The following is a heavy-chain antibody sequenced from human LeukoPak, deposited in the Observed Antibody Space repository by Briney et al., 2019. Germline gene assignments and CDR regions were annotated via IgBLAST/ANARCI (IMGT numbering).Heavy chain of an antibody. CDR1: GFNFRSHA. CDR2: ISNGGAGT. CDR3: AKDHGTNVYDRFDY. J-gene: IGHJ4*02. D-gene: IGHD2-8*01. Sequence: PGESLRLSCAASGFNFRSHAMSWVRQAPGKGLEWVSVISNGGAGTYYADSVKGRFTISRDNSKSTLYLQMSSLRAEDTAVYYCAKDHGTNVYDRFDYWGQGTLVTVSS. V-gene: IGHV3-23*01.